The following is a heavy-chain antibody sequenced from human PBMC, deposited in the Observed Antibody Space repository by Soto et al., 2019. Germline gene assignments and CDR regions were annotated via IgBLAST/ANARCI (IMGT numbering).Heavy chain of an antibody. J-gene: IGHJ6*02. CDR2: IIPIIGTA. CDR3: ARDLFPYCSGGSCYGMDV. CDR1: GGTFSSYA. V-gene: IGHV1-69*06. Sequence: QVQLVQSGAEVKKPGSSVKVSCKASGGTFSSYAISWVRQAPGQGLEWMGGIIPIIGTANYAQKFQGRVTISADTSTSTAYMELSSLRSEDTAVYYCARDLFPYCSGGSCYGMDVWGQGTTVTVSS. D-gene: IGHD2-15*01.